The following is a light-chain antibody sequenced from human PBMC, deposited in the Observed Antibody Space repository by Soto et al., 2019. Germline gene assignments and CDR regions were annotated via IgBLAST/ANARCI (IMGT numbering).Light chain of an antibody. CDR2: EVN. V-gene: IGLV2-23*02. CDR3: CSYAGRSNVV. Sequence: QSALTQPASVSGSPGQSITISCTGTSGDVGTYNLVSWYQQHPGRAPKLIIFEVNKRPSGVSNRLSGSKSGNTASLAISGHQADDEADYHCCSYAGRSNVVCGGGTKLTVL. CDR1: SGDVGTYNL. J-gene: IGLJ2*01.